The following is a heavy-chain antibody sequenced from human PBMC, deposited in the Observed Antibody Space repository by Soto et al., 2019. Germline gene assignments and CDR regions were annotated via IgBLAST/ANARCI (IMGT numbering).Heavy chain of an antibody. CDR3: ARNAAPLSQYSSGWPMGYYFDY. J-gene: IGHJ4*02. CDR1: GGTFSSYA. CDR2: IIPIFGTA. Sequence: GASVKVSCKASGGTFSSYAISWVRQAPGQGLEWMGGIIPIFGTANYAQKFQGRVTITADESTSTAYMELSSLRSEDTAVYYCARNAAPLSQYSSGWPMGYYFDYWGQGTLVTVSS. V-gene: IGHV1-69*13. D-gene: IGHD6-19*01.